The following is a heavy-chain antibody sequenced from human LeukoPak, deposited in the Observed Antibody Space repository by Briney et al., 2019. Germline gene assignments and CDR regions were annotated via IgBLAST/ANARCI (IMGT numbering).Heavy chain of an antibody. CDR2: IYHSGNT. CDR3: ARLVEGAGSWSYP. Sequence: SETLSLTCAVSGASIGATGNYYWGWIRQTPGKGLEFIGSIYHSGNTYYNPSLKSRVTISVVTSNNQFSLKLNSVTAADSAMYFCARLVEGAGSWSYPWGRGTLVTVSS. D-gene: IGHD2-21*01. J-gene: IGHJ5*02. CDR1: GASIGATGNYY. V-gene: IGHV4-39*01.